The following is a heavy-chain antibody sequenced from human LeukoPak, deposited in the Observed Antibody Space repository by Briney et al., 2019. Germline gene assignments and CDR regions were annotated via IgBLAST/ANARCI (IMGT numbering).Heavy chain of an antibody. D-gene: IGHD2-2*01. CDR2: ISAYNGNT. J-gene: IGHJ6*03. CDR3: ATPLNNIVVVPAAIKGGAGYYYYTDV. V-gene: IGHV1-18*01. Sequence: ASVKVSCKASGYTFTSYGISWVRQAPGQGLEWMGWISAYNGNTNYAQKLQGRVTMTTDTSTSTAYMELRSLRSDDTAVYYCATPLNNIVVVPAAIKGGAGYYYYTDVWGKGTTVTVSS. CDR1: GYTFTSYG.